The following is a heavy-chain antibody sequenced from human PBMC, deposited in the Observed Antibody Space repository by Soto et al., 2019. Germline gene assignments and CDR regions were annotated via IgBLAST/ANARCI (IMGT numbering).Heavy chain of an antibody. CDR2: IMPIFGRP. D-gene: IGHD6-19*01. CDR1: GGTFSNYA. V-gene: IGHV1-69*12. Sequence: QVQLVQSGAEVKKPGSSVKVSCKASGGTFSNYAFSWVRQAPGQGLEWLGGIMPIFGRPDYAQKFRDRVTFTADXTXRXAXXELTSLRSEDTAVYYCASWLKEAGIGGTYYYGMDVWGQGTTVTVSS. CDR3: ASWLKEAGIGGTYYYGMDV. J-gene: IGHJ6*02.